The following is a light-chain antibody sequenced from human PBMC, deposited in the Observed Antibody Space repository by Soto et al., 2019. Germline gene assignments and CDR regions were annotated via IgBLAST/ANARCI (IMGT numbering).Light chain of an antibody. CDR3: LQHNSYPRT. J-gene: IGKJ1*01. CDR1: QSISSY. CDR2: AAS. V-gene: IGKV1-39*01. Sequence: DIQMTQSPSSLSASVVDRVTITFRASQSISSYLNWYQQKPGKAPKLLIYAASSLQSGVPSRFSGSGSGTDFTLTISSLQPEDFATYYCLQHNSYPRTFGQGTKVDIK.